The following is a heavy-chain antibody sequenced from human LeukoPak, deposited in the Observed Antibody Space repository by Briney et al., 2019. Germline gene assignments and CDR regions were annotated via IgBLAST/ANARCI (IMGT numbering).Heavy chain of an antibody. CDR1: GFTFSSYG. D-gene: IGHD6-13*01. Sequence: GGSLRLSCAASGFTFSSYGMHWVRQAPGKGLEWVTFIRNDGSNKYYADSVKGRFTISRDNSKNTLYLQMSSLRAEDTAVYYCAKDRFPYRDSSPGASFDYWGQGTLVTVSS. J-gene: IGHJ4*02. CDR2: IRNDGSNK. CDR3: AKDRFPYRDSSPGASFDY. V-gene: IGHV3-30*02.